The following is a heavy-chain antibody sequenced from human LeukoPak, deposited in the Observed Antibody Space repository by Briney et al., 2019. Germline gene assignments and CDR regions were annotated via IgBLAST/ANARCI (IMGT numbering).Heavy chain of an antibody. D-gene: IGHD2/OR15-2a*01. CDR3: ARSHISTTNNNWFDP. CDR2: IYYSGST. CDR1: GGSISSSSYY. V-gene: IGHV4-39*07. J-gene: IGHJ5*02. Sequence: SETLSLTCTVSGGSISSSSYYWGWIRQPPGKGLEWIGSIYYSGSTYYNPSLKSRVTISVDTSKSQFSLKLSSVTAADTAVYYCARSHISTTNNNWFDPWGQGTLVTVSS.